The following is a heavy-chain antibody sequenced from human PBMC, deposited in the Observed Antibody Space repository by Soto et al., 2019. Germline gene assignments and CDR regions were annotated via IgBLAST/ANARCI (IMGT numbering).Heavy chain of an antibody. D-gene: IGHD3-3*01. CDR2: ISYDGSNK. J-gene: IGHJ6*02. CDR3: AKGYDFWSPWYYYGMDV. CDR1: GFTFSSYG. Sequence: TGGSLRLSCAASGFTFSSYGMHWVRQAPGKGLEWVAVISYDGSNKYYADSVKGRFTISRDNSKNTLYLQMNSLRAEDTAVYYCAKGYDFWSPWYYYGMDVWGQGTTVTVSS. V-gene: IGHV3-30*18.